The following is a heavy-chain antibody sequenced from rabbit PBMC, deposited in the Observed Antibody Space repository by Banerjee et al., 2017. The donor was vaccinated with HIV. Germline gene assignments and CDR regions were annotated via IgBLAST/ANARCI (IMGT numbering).Heavy chain of an antibody. J-gene: IGHJ6*01. V-gene: IGHV1S45*01. CDR1: GLDFSGSYW. CDR3: ARDTGTSFSTYGMDL. Sequence: QEQLEESGGGLVKPEGSLTLTCMSSGLDFSGSYWICWVRQSPGKGLEWITCMYAGSSGSTYSATWAKGRFTISKTSSTTVTLQMTSLTAADTATYFCARDTGTSFSTYGMDLWGPGTSSPS. CDR2: MYAGSSGST. D-gene: IGHD8-1*01.